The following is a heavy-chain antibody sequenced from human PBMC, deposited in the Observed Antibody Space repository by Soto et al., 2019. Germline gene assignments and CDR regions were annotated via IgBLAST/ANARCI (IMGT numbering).Heavy chain of an antibody. Sequence: SVEVSCKASGGTFSSDVMNWVRQAPGQGLEWMGGITPIFSTTKYAQKFQGRVTVTTDESASTVYLELSSLRSEDTAVYYCATGPLYASGVANYWGQGALVTVPS. CDR1: GGTFSSDV. V-gene: IGHV1-69*05. D-gene: IGHD3-10*01. CDR2: ITPIFSTT. J-gene: IGHJ4*02. CDR3: ATGPLYASGVANY.